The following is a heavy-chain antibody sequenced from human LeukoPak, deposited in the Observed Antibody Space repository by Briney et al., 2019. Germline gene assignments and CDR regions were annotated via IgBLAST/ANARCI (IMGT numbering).Heavy chain of an antibody. V-gene: IGHV3-23*01. CDR2: ISGSGGST. D-gene: IGHD6-19*01. CDR3: AKDRPQLYSSGWSRPSYYFDY. CDR1: GFTFSSYA. J-gene: IGHJ4*02. Sequence: PGGSLRLSCAASGFTFSSYAMSWVRQAPGKGLEWVSAISGSGGSTCYADSVKGRFTISRDNSKNTLYLQMNSLRAEDTAVYYCAKDRPQLYSSGWSRPSYYFDYWGQGTLVTVSS.